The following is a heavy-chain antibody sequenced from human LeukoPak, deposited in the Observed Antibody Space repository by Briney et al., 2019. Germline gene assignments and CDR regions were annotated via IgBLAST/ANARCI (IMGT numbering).Heavy chain of an antibody. J-gene: IGHJ3*02. CDR1: GGSISSSSSY. CDR2: IYYSGST. V-gene: IGHV4-39*01. D-gene: IGHD1-26*01. Sequence: SETLSPTCTVSGGSISSSSSYWGWLRPPPGKGLEWIGNIYYSGSTYYSPSLKSRATISVDTSMNQFSLKLSSVTAADTAVYYCARLGGTYDAFDIWGQGTMVTASS. CDR3: ARLGGTYDAFDI.